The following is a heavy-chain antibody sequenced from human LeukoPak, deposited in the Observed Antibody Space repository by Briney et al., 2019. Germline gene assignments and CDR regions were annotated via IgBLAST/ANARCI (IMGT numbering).Heavy chain of an antibody. V-gene: IGHV3-9*01. CDR2: ISWNSGSI. D-gene: IGHD2-2*01. Sequence: GGSLRLSCAASGFTFDDYAMHWVRQAPGKGLEWVSGISWNSGSIGYADSVKGRFTISRDNAKNSLYLQMNSLRAEDTALYYCAKDLDCSSTSCYVGFDYWGQGTLVTVSS. CDR1: GFTFDDYA. J-gene: IGHJ4*02. CDR3: AKDLDCSSTSCYVGFDY.